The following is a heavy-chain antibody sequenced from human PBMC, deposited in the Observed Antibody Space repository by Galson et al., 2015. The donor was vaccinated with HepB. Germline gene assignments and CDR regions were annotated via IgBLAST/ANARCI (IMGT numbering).Heavy chain of an antibody. CDR1: GGSFSGYY. V-gene: IGHV4-34*11. D-gene: IGHD3-22*01. J-gene: IGHJ3*01. Sequence: SETLSLTCAVYGGSFSGYYWSWIRQPPGKGLEWIGYIYVSGPTYYNPSLKSRVTISVDTSKNQFSLNLSSVTAADTAVYYCARVGQDGSSGWNAFNVWGQGTMVTVS. CDR3: ARVGQDGSSGWNAFNV. CDR2: IYVSGPT.